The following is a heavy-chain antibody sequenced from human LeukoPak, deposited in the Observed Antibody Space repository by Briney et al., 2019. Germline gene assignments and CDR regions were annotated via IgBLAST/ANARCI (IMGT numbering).Heavy chain of an antibody. CDR1: GGSISSSSYY. J-gene: IGHJ4*02. D-gene: IGHD5-18*01. CDR3: ASLQRYSYGLDY. Sequence: SETLSLTCTVSGGSISSSSYYWGWIRQPPGKGLEWIGSIYYSGSTYYNPSLKSRVTISVDTSKNQFSLKLSSVTAAVTAVYYCASLQRYSYGLDYWGQGTLVTVSS. V-gene: IGHV4-39*07. CDR2: IYYSGST.